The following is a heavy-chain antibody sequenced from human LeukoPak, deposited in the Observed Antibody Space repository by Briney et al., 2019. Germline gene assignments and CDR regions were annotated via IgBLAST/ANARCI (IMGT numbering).Heavy chain of an antibody. J-gene: IGHJ4*02. CDR3: AREYSSSSGSVSDY. CDR1: GFTFSRYN. Sequence: GGSLRLSCAASGFTFSRYNMNWVRQAPGKGLEWVSYISSSSSTIYYADSVKGRFTISRDNAKNSLYLQMNSLRDEDTAVYYCAREYSSSSGSVSDYWGQGTLVTVSS. CDR2: ISSSSSTI. D-gene: IGHD6-6*01. V-gene: IGHV3-48*02.